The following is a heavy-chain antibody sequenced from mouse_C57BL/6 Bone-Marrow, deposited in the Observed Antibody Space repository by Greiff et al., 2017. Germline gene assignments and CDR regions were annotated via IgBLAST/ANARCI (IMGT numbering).Heavy chain of an antibody. J-gene: IGHJ2*01. CDR2: IDPSDSYT. CDR3: ARERWLLPYFDH. CDR1: GYTFTSYW. Sequence: QVQLKQPGAELVMPGASVKLSCKASGYTFTSYWMHWVKQRPGQGLEWIGEIDPSDSYTNYNQKFKGKSTLTVDKSSSTAYMQLSSLTSADSAVYDCARERWLLPYFDHWGQGNTLTVSS. V-gene: IGHV1-69*01. D-gene: IGHD2-3*01.